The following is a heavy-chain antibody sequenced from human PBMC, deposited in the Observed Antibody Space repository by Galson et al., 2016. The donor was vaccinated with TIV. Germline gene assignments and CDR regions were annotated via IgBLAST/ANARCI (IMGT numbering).Heavy chain of an antibody. J-gene: IGHJ6*02. CDR1: GFIVDDNY. D-gene: IGHD3-22*01. Sequence: SLRLSCAASGFIVDDNYMTWIRQAPGKGLEWVSVIYGDGRTYYTGSVRGRFTISRDSSKNTLYLQMNSLRAEDTAVYYCARDRYYDARGYYYYYYGMDVWGQGTTVTVSS. CDR2: IYGDGRT. V-gene: IGHV3-53*01. CDR3: ARDRYYDARGYYYYYYGMDV.